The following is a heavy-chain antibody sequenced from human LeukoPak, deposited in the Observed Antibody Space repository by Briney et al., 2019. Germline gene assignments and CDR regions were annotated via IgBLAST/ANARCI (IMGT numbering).Heavy chain of an antibody. J-gene: IGHJ4*02. CDR3: ARRARRRIVATIGDYVDYQDIFDY. Sequence: SETLSLTCAVYGGSFSGYYWSWIRQPPGKGLEWIGEINHSGSTNYNPSLMSRVTISVDTSKNQFSLKLRSVTAADTAVYYCARRARRRIVATIGDYVDYQDIFDYWGQGTLVTVSS. CDR2: INHSGST. CDR1: GGSFSGYY. D-gene: IGHD5-12*01. V-gene: IGHV4-34*01.